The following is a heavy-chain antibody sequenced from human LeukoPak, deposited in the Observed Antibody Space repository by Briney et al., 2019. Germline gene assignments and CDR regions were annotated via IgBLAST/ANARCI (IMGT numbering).Heavy chain of an antibody. V-gene: IGHV3-48*03. CDR2: ISSSGSTI. CDR1: GFTFSSYE. D-gene: IGHD3-22*01. CDR3: ARDRLLGYYYDSSGYNRRDY. Sequence: GGSLRLSCAASGFTFSSYEMNWVRQAPGKGLEWVSYISSSGSTIYYADSVKGRFTISRDNAKNSLYLQMNSLRAEDTAVYYCARDRLLGYYYDSSGYNRRDYWGQGTLVTVSS. J-gene: IGHJ4*02.